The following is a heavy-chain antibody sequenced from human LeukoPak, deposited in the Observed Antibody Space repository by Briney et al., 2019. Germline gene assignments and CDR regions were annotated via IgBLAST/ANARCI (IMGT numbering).Heavy chain of an antibody. V-gene: IGHV3-23*01. Sequence: GGSLRLSCAASGFTFSSYSMNWVRQAPGKGLEWVSGVSGVNTYYADSVKGRFTVSRDNSKNTLYLQMNSLRAEDTAIYYCAKKATVTAPYWYFDHWGRGTLVTVSS. CDR2: VSGVNT. CDR3: AKKATVTAPYWYFDH. D-gene: IGHD2-21*02. CDR1: GFTFSSYS. J-gene: IGHJ2*01.